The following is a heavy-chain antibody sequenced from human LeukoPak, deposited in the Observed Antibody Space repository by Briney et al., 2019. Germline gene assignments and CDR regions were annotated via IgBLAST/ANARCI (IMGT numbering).Heavy chain of an antibody. CDR3: ARVAEAAAFDY. Sequence: PGGFLRLSCAASGFTFSSYSMNWVRQAPGKGLEWVSSISSRSNYIYNADSVKGRFTISRDNAKNSLYLQMNSLRAEDTAVYYCARVAEAAAFDYWGQGTLVTVSS. CDR2: ISSRSNYI. CDR1: GFTFSSYS. J-gene: IGHJ4*02. V-gene: IGHV3-21*01. D-gene: IGHD6-13*01.